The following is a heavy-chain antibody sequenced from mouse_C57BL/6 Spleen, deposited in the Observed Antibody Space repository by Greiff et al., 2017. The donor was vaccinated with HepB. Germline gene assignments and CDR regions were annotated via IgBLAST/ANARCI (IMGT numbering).Heavy chain of an antibody. V-gene: IGHV1-82*01. CDR1: GYAFSSSW. J-gene: IGHJ3*01. CDR3: ARHYYGSSYWFAY. Sequence: VQLQQSGPELVKPGASVKISCKASGYAFSSSWMNWVKQRPGKGLEWIGRIYPGDGDTNYNGKLKGKATLTADKSSSTAYMQLSSLTSEDSAVYCCARHYYGSSYWFAYWGQGTLVTVSA. CDR2: IYPGDGDT. D-gene: IGHD1-1*01.